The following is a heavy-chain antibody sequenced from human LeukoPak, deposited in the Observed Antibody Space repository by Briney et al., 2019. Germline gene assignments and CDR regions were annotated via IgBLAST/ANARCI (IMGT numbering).Heavy chain of an antibody. J-gene: IGHJ4*02. CDR3: ARDYHPSVLSYYYGSGSYYLDY. D-gene: IGHD3-10*01. Sequence: VASVKVSCKASGYTFTSYGISWVRQAPGQGLEWMGWISAYNGNTNYAQKLQGRVTMTTDTSTSTAYMELRSLRSDDTAVYYCARDYHPSVLSYYYGSGSYYLDYWGQGTLVTVSS. CDR2: ISAYNGNT. CDR1: GYTFTSYG. V-gene: IGHV1-18*01.